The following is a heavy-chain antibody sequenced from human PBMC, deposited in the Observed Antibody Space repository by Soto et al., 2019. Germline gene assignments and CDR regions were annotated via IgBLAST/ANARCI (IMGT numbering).Heavy chain of an antibody. D-gene: IGHD3-10*01. CDR3: ARLSYYCFDF. CDR2: IYYSGST. V-gene: IGHV4-30-4*01. Sequence: SETLSLTCTVSCGSISSGDYYWSWIRQPPGKGLEWIGYIYYSGSTYYNPSLKSRVTISVDTSKNQFSLKLSSVTAAETADIYCARLSYYCFDFSAQRILVTVS. CDR1: CGSISSGDYY. J-gene: IGHJ4*01.